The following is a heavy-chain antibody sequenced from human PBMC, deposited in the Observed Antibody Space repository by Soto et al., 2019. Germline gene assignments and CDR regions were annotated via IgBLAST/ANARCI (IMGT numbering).Heavy chain of an antibody. J-gene: IGHJ6*02. CDR3: AKDFDSYSSGRYGMDV. Sequence: GGSLRLSCAASVFTFSSHARSWVRQAPGKGLEWVSTISSGGDNTYSADSVKGRFTISRDNSKNTLYLQMNSLRAEDTAVYYCAKDFDSYSSGRYGMDVWGQGTPVTVYS. CDR1: VFTFSSHA. CDR2: ISSGGDNT. V-gene: IGHV3-23*01. D-gene: IGHD6-19*01.